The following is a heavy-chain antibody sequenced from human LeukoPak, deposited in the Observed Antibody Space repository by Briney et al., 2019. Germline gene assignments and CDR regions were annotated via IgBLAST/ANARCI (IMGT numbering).Heavy chain of an antibody. CDR3: AKGYCSGPSCSLGWYFDL. V-gene: IGHV3-23*01. D-gene: IGHD2-2*01. J-gene: IGHJ2*01. CDR2: ISGSGGNT. CDR1: GFTFSSYA. Sequence: QPGAPLRLSTAASGFTFSSYAMRWLRHARGGGVEWVSTISGSGGNTYYADSVRVRFTISRDISKITLFLQMNSLTAEDTAVYACAKGYCSGPSCSLGWYFDLWGRGTLVTVSS.